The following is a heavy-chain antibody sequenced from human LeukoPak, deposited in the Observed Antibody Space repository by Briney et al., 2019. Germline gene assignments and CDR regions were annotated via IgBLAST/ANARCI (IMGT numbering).Heavy chain of an antibody. J-gene: IGHJ4*02. D-gene: IGHD3-22*01. V-gene: IGHV4-59*12. CDR3: ARGYYDSSGYYQQGYFDY. Sequence: PSETLSLTCTVSGGSISSYYWSWIRQPPGKGLEWIGYIYDSGSTNYNPSLKSRVTISVDTSRNQFSLKLSSVTAADTAVYYCARGYYDSSGYYQQGYFDYWGQGTLVTVSS. CDR2: IYDSGST. CDR1: GGSISSYY.